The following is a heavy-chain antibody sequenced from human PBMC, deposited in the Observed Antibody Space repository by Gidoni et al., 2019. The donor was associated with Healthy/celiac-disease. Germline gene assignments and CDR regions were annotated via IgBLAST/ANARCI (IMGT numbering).Heavy chain of an antibody. Sequence: QVQLQQWGAGLLKPSETLSLTCAVYGGSFSGYYWSWIRQPPGKGLEWIGEINHSGSTNYNPSLKSRVTISVDTSKNQFSLKLSSVTAADTAVYYCARRPRRAPLRYYYYGMDVWGQGTTVTVSS. V-gene: IGHV4-34*01. CDR3: ARRPRRAPLRYYYYGMDV. J-gene: IGHJ6*02. CDR1: GGSFSGYY. CDR2: INHSGST.